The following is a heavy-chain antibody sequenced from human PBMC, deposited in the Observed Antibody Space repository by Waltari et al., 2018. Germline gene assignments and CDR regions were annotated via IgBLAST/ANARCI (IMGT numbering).Heavy chain of an antibody. CDR1: GDSVTIANW. Sequence: QLQESGPGLVKPSGTLSPSCAVSGDSVTIANWWSWVRQSPQRGLEWIGQVLSTGKTNYSPSFASRVTMSLDASNNQFSLKVTSATAADTAVYYCARDRGRGLYLDVWGPGTLVTVSP. CDR2: VLSTGKT. CDR3: ARDRGRGLYLDV. J-gene: IGHJ4*02. D-gene: IGHD2-15*01. V-gene: IGHV4-4*02.